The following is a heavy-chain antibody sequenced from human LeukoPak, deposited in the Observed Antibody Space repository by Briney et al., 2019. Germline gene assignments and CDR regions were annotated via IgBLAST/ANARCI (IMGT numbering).Heavy chain of an antibody. V-gene: IGHV4-34*01. D-gene: IGHD3-16*02. Sequence: SETLSLTCAVYGGSFSGYYWSWIRQPPGKGLERIGEINHSGSTNYNPSLKSRVTISVDTSKNQFSLKLSSVTAADTAVYYCARVGLYYDYVWGSYLDYWGQGTLVTVSS. CDR1: GGSFSGYY. J-gene: IGHJ4*02. CDR2: INHSGST. CDR3: ARVGLYYDYVWGSYLDY.